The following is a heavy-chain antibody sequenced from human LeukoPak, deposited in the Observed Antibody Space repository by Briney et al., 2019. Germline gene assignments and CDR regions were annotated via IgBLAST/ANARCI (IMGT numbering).Heavy chain of an antibody. V-gene: IGHV1-2*02. CDR3: ARADRLDGGPYLIGP. Sequence: ASVKVSCKTSGYSFSDYYMHWGRQAPGQGLEWMGWINPNSGGTSSAQKFQGRVTMTRDTAITTVYMEVSWLTSDDTAIYYCARADRLDGGPYLIGPWGQGTLVTVSS. CDR2: INPNSGGT. D-gene: IGHD3-16*01. CDR1: GYSFSDYY. J-gene: IGHJ5*02.